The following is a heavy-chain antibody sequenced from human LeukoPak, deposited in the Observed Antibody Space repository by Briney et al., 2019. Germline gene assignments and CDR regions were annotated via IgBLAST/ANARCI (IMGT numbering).Heavy chain of an antibody. D-gene: IGHD3-22*01. CDR1: GFTFSSYA. CDR3: AKEPYYDSSGYPGDYFDY. Sequence: GGSLRLSCAASGFTFSSYAMSWARQAPGKGLEWVSAISGSGGSTYYADSVKGRFTISRDNSKNTLYLQMNSLRAEDTAVYYCAKEPYYDSSGYPGDYFDYWGQGTLVTVSS. V-gene: IGHV3-23*01. CDR2: ISGSGGST. J-gene: IGHJ4*02.